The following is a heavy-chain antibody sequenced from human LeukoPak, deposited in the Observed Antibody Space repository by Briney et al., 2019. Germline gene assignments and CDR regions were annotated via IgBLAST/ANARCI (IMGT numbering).Heavy chain of an antibody. J-gene: IGHJ5*02. CDR2: IYYSGST. CDR1: DGSISSYY. CDR3: TRDSGTTGEVKFDP. D-gene: IGHD3-10*01. V-gene: IGHV4-59*12. Sequence: SETLSLTCTLSDGSISSYYWSWIRQPPGKGLEWIGNIYYSGSTNYNPSLKSRVTISVDTSKKQFSLKMSSVTAADTAVYYCTRDSGTTGEVKFDPWGQGTLVAVSS.